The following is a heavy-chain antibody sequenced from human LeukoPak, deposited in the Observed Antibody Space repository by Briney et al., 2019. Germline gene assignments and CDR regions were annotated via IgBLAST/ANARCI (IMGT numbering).Heavy chain of an antibody. D-gene: IGHD4-11*01. J-gene: IGHJ6*03. CDR2: INPNSGGT. V-gene: IGHV1-2*06. CDR3: ARASSMVTTRGRGYYYMDV. Sequence: ASVKVSCKASGYTFTGYYMHWVRQAPGQGLEWMGRINPNSGGTNYAQKFQGRVTMTRDTSISTAYMELSSLRSEDTAVYYCARASSMVTTRGRGYYYMDVWGKGTTVTVSS. CDR1: GYTFTGYY.